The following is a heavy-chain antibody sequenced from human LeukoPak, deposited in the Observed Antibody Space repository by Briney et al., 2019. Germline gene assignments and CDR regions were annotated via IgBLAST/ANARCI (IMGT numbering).Heavy chain of an antibody. CDR2: IIPIFCTA. D-gene: IGHD4-17*01. J-gene: IGHJ6*03. Sequence: GASVKVSCKASGGTFSSYAISWVRQAPGQGLEWMGGIIPIFCTANYAQKFRGRVTITADESTSTAYMELSSLRSEDTAVYYCASRLRADYYYMDVWGKGTTVTVSS. CDR3: ASRLRADYYYMDV. V-gene: IGHV1-69*13. CDR1: GGTFSSYA.